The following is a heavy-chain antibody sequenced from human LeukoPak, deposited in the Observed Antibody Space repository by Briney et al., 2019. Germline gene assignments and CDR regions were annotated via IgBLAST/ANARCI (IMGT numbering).Heavy chain of an antibody. V-gene: IGHV3-23*01. J-gene: IGHJ3*02. CDR3: ATTGPITLFGVVITPHAFDI. Sequence: GGSLGLSCAASGFTFSSYAMSWVRQAPGKGLEWVSAISGSGGSTYYADSVKGRFTISRDNSKNTLYLQMNSLRAEDTAVYYCATTGPITLFGVVITPHAFDISGPGTMVTVSS. CDR2: ISGSGGST. CDR1: GFTFSSYA. D-gene: IGHD3-3*01.